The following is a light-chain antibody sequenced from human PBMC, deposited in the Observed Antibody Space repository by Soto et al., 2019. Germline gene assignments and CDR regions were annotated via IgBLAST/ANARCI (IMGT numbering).Light chain of an antibody. V-gene: IGLV1-44*01. CDR2: INN. CDR3: GAWDDSRNGDVG. Sequence: QSVLTQPPSASGTPGQRVTISCYGSSSNIGSNTVNWYQQLPVTSPKLVLYINNNRPSGVPDRFSGSKSGTSASLSISGLQAYEEAYYYCGAWDDSRNGDVGFCGGTKLTVL. CDR1: SSNIGSNT. J-gene: IGLJ2*01.